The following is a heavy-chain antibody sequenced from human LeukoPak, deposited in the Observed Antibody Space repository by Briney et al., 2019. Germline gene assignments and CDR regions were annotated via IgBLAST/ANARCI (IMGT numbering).Heavy chain of an antibody. Sequence: VKPSETLSLTCTVSGGSISSYYWSWIRQPAGRGLEWIGLIYISETTNYSPSLRSRVTMSLDTSKSRWSLRLSSVTAADTAVYYCARALVNYYDVLTGYYKHPIDAFDLWGQGTLVTVSS. V-gene: IGHV4-4*07. CDR1: GGSISSYY. J-gene: IGHJ3*01. D-gene: IGHD3-9*01. CDR3: ARALVNYYDVLTGYYKHPIDAFDL. CDR2: IYISETT.